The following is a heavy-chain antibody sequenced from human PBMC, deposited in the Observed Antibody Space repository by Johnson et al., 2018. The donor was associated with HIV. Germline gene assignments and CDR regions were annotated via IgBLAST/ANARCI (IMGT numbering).Heavy chain of an antibody. CDR3: ARTVVGSSYDAFDI. Sequence: VQLVESGGGLVQPGGSLRLSCAASGFTFSGYSMNWVRQAPEMGLVWVSIVYSGGNTYYADSVRGRFTISRDHAKNTLFLQMDSLRPEDTAVYYCARTVVGSSYDAFDIWGQGTMVTVSS. J-gene: IGHJ3*02. D-gene: IGHD4-23*01. V-gene: IGHV3-66*02. CDR2: VYSGGNT. CDR1: GFTFSGYS.